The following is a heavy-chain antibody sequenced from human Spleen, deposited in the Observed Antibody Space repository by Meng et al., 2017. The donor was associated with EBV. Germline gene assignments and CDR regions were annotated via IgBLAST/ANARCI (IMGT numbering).Heavy chain of an antibody. V-gene: IGHV4-34*01. CDR3: ARGGVVTASYFDF. CDR2: INPSGST. D-gene: IGHD2-21*02. Sequence: QVQLQQWGAGLLKPLETLSPTCSVYCGSFSDYYWTWIRQPPGKGLQWIGEINPSGSTNFNPSLQSRVTMSVDTSDNQFSLKLRSVTAADTAIYYCARGGVVTASYFDFWGQGTLVTVSS. J-gene: IGHJ4*02. CDR1: CGSFSDYY.